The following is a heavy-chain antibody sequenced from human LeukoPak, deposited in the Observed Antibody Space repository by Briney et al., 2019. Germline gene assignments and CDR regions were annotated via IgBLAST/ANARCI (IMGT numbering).Heavy chain of an antibody. CDR2: INPEGSDK. CDR1: GFTFNSHW. D-gene: IGHD2-2*01. V-gene: IGHV3-7*03. J-gene: IGHJ4*02. CDR3: ARLKGSTSVFDY. Sequence: GGSLRLSCVASGFTFNSHWMTWVRQALGKGLEWVGNINPEGSDKFYVDSVKGRFTMSRDNARNSLHLQLGSLRAEDTAVYYCARLKGSTSVFDYWGQGTLVTV.